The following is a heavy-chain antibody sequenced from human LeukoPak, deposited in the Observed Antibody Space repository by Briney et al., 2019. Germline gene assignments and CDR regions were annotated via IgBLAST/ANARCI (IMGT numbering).Heavy chain of an antibody. V-gene: IGHV3-33*01. CDR2: IWYDGSNK. D-gene: IGHD3-9*01. CDR1: GFTFSSYG. Sequence: GGSLRLSCAASGFTFSSYGMHWVRQAPGKGLEWVAVIWYDGSNKYYADSVKGRFTISRDNSKNTLYLQMNSLRAEDTAVYYFSRAADDLRYFDWLLNWFDPWGQGTLVTVSS. CDR3: SRAADDLRYFDWLLNWFDP. J-gene: IGHJ5*02.